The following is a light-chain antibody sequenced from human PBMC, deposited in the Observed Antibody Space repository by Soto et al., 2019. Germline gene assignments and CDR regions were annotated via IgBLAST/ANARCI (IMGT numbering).Light chain of an antibody. V-gene: IGLV1-44*01. CDR2: INN. J-gene: IGLJ1*01. Sequence: QSVLTQPPSASGTPGQRVTISCSGSSSNIGSHTVNWYQQLPGTAPKLLIYINNQRPSGAPDRFSGSKSGTSASLAISGLQSEDEADYYCAAWDDSLNGYVFGTGTKVTVL. CDR3: AAWDDSLNGYV. CDR1: SSNIGSHT.